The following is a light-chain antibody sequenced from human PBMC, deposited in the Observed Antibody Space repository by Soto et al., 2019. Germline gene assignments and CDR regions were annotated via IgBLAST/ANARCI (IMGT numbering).Light chain of an antibody. Sequence: DIQMTQSPSTLSASVGDRVTITCRASQRFSTWLAWYQQKPGKAPRLLIYDASSLEGGVPSRFSGRGSGTEFTLTISGLQPDDFATYYCQQYNTYSFGQGTKLEIK. CDR3: QQYNTYS. J-gene: IGKJ2*01. CDR2: DAS. V-gene: IGKV1-5*01. CDR1: QRFSTW.